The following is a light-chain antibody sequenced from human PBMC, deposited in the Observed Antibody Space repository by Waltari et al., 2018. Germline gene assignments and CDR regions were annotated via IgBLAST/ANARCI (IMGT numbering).Light chain of an antibody. CDR1: SLRRYY. CDR2: GQD. J-gene: IGLJ3*02. V-gene: IGLV3-19*01. CDR3: LSRDTSSTRV. Sequence: SSELTQDPAVSVALGQTVRITCQGDSLRRYYASWYQQRPGQAPLLVLYGQDNRPSGIPDRSAGSTSGNAASVTITRAQAEDAGVYYCLSRDTSSTRVFGGGTTLTV.